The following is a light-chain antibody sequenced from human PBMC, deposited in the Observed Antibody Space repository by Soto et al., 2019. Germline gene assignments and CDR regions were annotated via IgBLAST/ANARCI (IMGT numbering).Light chain of an antibody. CDR2: GNS. V-gene: IGLV1-40*01. J-gene: IGLJ3*02. CDR3: QSYDSSLSGVV. CDR1: SSNIGAGYD. Sequence: QSVLTQPPSVSGAPGQRVTISCTGSSSNIGAGYDVHWYQQLPGTAPKLLIYGNSNRPSGVPDRFSGSKSGTSASLVITGRQAEDGAGYYCQSYDSSLSGVVFGGGTKLTVL.